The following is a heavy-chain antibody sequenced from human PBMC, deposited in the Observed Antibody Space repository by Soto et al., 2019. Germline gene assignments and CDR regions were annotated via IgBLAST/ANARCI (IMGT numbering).Heavy chain of an antibody. J-gene: IGHJ3*02. CDR3: AKTANGWFSAFDI. V-gene: IGHV3-74*01. CDR1: GFTFSSYW. D-gene: IGHD6-19*01. Sequence: PGGSLRLSCAASGFTFSSYWMHWVRQAPGKGLVWVSCINSDGTSTTYADSVKGRFTISRDNAKNTLYLQMNSLRAEDTAVYYCAKTANGWFSAFDIWGQGTMVTVSS. CDR2: INSDGTST.